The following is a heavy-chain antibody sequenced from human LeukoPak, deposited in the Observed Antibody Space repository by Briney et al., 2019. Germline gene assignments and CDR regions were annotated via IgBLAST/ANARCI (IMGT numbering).Heavy chain of an antibody. CDR3: ARESYSSSWYGDYFDY. CDR1: GGSFSGYH. Sequence: SETLSLTCAVYGGSFSGYHWSWIRQPPGKGLEWIGEINHSGSTNYNPSLKSRVTISVDTSKNQFSLKLSSVTAADTAVYYCARESYSSSWYGDYFDYWGQGTLVTVSS. V-gene: IGHV4-34*01. J-gene: IGHJ4*02. CDR2: INHSGST. D-gene: IGHD6-13*01.